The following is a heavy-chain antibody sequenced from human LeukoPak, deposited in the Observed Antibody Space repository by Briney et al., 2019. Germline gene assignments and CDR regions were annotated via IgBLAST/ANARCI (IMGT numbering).Heavy chain of an antibody. J-gene: IGHJ3*02. CDR3: ARDSSDTGAFDI. V-gene: IGHV1-2*02. CDR2: INPNSGGT. D-gene: IGHD1-14*01. CDR1: GYTFTGYY. Sequence: GASVKVSCKASGYTFTGYYMHWVRQAPGQGLEWMGWINPNSGGTNYAQKFQGRVTMTTDTSTSTAYMELRSLRSDDTAVYYCARDSSDTGAFDIWGQGTMVTVSS.